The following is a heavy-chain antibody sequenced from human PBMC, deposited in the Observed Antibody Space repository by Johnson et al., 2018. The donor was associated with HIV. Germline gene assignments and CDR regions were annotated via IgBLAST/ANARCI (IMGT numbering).Heavy chain of an antibody. V-gene: IGHV3-15*01. CDR2: IKSKTDGGTT. D-gene: IGHD6-6*01. Sequence: VQLVESGGGLVQPGGSLRLSCAASGFTFSNAWMSWVRQAPGKGLEWVGRIKSKTDGGTTDYAAPVKGRFTISRDDSKNTLYLPMNSLKTEDTAVYSCTTALGVAARRVDAFDIWGQGTMVTVSS. CDR3: TTALGVAARRVDAFDI. J-gene: IGHJ3*02. CDR1: GFTFSNAW.